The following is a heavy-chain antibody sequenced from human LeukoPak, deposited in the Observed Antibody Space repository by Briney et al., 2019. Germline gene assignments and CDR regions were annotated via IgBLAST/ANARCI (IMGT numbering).Heavy chain of an antibody. Sequence: ASVKVSCKVSGYTLTELSMHWVRQAPGKGLEWMGGFDPEDGETIYAQKFQGRVTMTEDTSTDTAYMELSSLRSEDTAVYYCATPNRVAVAARLVAFDIWGQGTMVTVSS. CDR3: ATPNRVAVAARLVAFDI. D-gene: IGHD6-19*01. CDR2: FDPEDGET. CDR1: GYTLTELS. V-gene: IGHV1-24*01. J-gene: IGHJ3*02.